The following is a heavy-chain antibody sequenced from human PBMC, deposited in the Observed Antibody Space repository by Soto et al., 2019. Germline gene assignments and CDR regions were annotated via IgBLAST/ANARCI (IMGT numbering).Heavy chain of an antibody. D-gene: IGHD5-18*01. J-gene: IGHJ3*02. CDR2: IIPIFGTA. Sequence: GASVKVSCKASGGTFSSYAISWVRQAPGQGLEWMGGIIPIFGTANYAQKFQGRVTITADESTSTAYMELSSLRSEDTAVYYCARVRRGYSYGYVPAAFDIWGQGTMVTVSS. CDR1: GGTFSSYA. V-gene: IGHV1-69*13. CDR3: ARVRRGYSYGYVPAAFDI.